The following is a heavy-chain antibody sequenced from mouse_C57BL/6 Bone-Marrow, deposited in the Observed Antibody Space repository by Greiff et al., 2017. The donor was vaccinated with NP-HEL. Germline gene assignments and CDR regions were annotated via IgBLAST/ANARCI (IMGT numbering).Heavy chain of an antibody. CDR2: IYPGSGST. V-gene: IGHV1-55*01. CDR1: GYTFTSYW. Sequence: QVQLQQPGAELVKPGASVKMSCKASGYTFTSYWITWVKQRPGQGLEWIGDIYPGSGSTNYIEKFKSKATLTVATSSSSAYMQLSSLTSEDSAVEYRARTDYWGQGTTLTVSS. J-gene: IGHJ2*01. CDR3: ARTDY.